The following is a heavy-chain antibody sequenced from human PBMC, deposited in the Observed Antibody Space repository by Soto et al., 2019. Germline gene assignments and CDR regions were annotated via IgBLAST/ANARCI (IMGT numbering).Heavy chain of an antibody. CDR1: GFTFSSYS. CDR2: ISSSSSYI. J-gene: IGHJ4*02. D-gene: IGHD6-13*01. CDR3: ARVRGSSWYFDY. Sequence: PGGSLRLSSAASGFTFSSYSMNWVRQAPGKGLEWVSSISSSSSYIYYADSVKGRFTISRDNAKNSLYLQMNSLRAEDTAVYYCARVRGSSWYFDYWGQGTLVTVSS. V-gene: IGHV3-21*01.